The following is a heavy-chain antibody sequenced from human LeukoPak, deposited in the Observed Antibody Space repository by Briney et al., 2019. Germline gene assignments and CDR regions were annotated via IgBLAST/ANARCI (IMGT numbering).Heavy chain of an antibody. J-gene: IGHJ6*03. CDR3: ARLKFYDSTGYSPGHYMDV. D-gene: IGHD3-22*01. V-gene: IGHV4-38-2*01. CDR1: GYSISSGYY. Sequence: PSETLSLTCAVSGYSISSGYYWGWIRQPPGKGLEWIGTIFHSGNTYYNPSLKSRVTMSVDTSKNQFALKLSAVTAADTAVYYCARLKFYDSTGYSPGHYMDVWGKGTTVTVSS. CDR2: IFHSGNT.